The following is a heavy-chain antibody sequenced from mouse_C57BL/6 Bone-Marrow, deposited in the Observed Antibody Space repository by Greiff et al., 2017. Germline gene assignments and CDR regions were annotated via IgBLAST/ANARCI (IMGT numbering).Heavy chain of an antibody. Sequence: EVQLQQSGPELVKPGASVKISCKASGYTFTDYYMNWVMQSHGKILEWIGDINPNNGGTSYNQKFKGKATLTVDKSSSTAYMELRSLTSEDSAVYYCARGGLLFDYWGQGTTLTVSS. D-gene: IGHD3-3*01. CDR1: GYTFTDYY. CDR3: ARGGLLFDY. V-gene: IGHV1-26*01. J-gene: IGHJ2*01. CDR2: INPNNGGT.